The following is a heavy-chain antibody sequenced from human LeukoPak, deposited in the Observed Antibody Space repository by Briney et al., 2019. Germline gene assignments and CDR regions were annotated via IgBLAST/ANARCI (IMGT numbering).Heavy chain of an antibody. CDR2: INHSGST. CDR1: GGSFSGYY. V-gene: IGHV4-34*01. J-gene: IGHJ5*02. CDR3: ARGRKGILNWFDP. D-gene: IGHD3-10*01. Sequence: SETLPLTCAVYGGSFSGYYWSWIRQPPGKGLEWIGEINHSGSTNYNPSLKSRVTISVDTSKNQFSLKLSSVTAADTAVYYCARGRKGILNWFDPWGQGTLVTVSS.